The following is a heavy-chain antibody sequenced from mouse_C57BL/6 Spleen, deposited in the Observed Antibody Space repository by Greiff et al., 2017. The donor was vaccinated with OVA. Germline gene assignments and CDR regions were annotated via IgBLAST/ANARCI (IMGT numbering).Heavy chain of an antibody. J-gene: IGHJ1*03. V-gene: IGHV7-1*01. Sequence: EVKLVESGGGLVQSGRSLRLSCATSGFTFSDFYMEWVRQAPGKGLEWIAASRNKANDYTTEYSASVKGRFIVSRDTSQSILYLRMNALRAEDTAIYYCARAYGNYDWYCDVWGTGTTVTVSS. CDR1: GFTFSDFY. CDR2: SRNKANDYTT. CDR3: ARAYGNYDWYCDV. D-gene: IGHD2-1*01.